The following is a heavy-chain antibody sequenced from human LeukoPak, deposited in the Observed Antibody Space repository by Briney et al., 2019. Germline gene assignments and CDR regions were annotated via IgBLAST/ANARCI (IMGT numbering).Heavy chain of an antibody. CDR2: IYTSGST. D-gene: IGHD6-13*01. CDR3: ARAIAAAGTGGNAFDI. CDR1: GGSISSYY. J-gene: IGHJ3*02. Sequence: SETLSLTCTVSGGSISSYYWSWIRQPAGKGLEWIGRIYTSGSTNYNPSLKSRVTVSVDTSKNQFSLKLSSVTAADTAVYYCARAIAAAGTGGNAFDIWGQGTMVTVSS. V-gene: IGHV4-4*07.